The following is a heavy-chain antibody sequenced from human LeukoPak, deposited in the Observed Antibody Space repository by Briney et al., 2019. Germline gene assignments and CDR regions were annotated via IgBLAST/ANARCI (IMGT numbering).Heavy chain of an antibody. D-gene: IGHD4-17*01. J-gene: IGHJ6*02. Sequence: PGGSLRLSCAASGFTVSSNYMSWVRQAPGKGLEWVSVIYSGGSTYYADSVKGRFTISRDNSKNTLYLQMNSLRAEDTAVYYCARDGDSGVDYYYGMDVWGQGTTVTVSS. CDR2: IYSGGST. V-gene: IGHV3-53*05. CDR3: ARDGDSGVDYYYGMDV. CDR1: GFTVSSNY.